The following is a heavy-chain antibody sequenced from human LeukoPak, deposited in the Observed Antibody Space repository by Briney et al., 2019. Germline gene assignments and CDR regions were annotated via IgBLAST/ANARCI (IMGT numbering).Heavy chain of an antibody. V-gene: IGHV3-7*04. CDR2: INEDGSQK. CDR1: GFTFGTYW. CDR3: VRETDH. Sequence: GGSLRLACAASGFTFGTYWMSWVRQAPGKGLEWVANINEDGSQKDYLDSVKGRFTISRDNAKDSLYLQMSSLRAEDAAIYYCVRETDHWGQGTLVTVSS. J-gene: IGHJ4*02.